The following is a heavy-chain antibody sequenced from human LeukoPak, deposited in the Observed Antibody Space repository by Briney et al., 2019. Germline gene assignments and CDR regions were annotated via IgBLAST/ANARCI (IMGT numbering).Heavy chain of an antibody. J-gene: IGHJ6*02. CDR2: IRSKAYGGTT. V-gene: IGHV3-49*03. CDR1: GFTFGDYA. D-gene: IGHD2-2*02. Sequence: GGSLRLSCTASGFTFGDYAMSWFRQAPGKGLEWVGFIRSKAYGGTTEYAASVKGRFTISRDDSKSIAYLQMNSLETEDTAVYYCTTPATAIPIYYYGMDVWGQGTTVTVSS. CDR3: TTPATAIPIYYYGMDV.